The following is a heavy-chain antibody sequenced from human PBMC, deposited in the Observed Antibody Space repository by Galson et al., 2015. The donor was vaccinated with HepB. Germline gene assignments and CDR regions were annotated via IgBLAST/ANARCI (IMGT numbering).Heavy chain of an antibody. D-gene: IGHD3/OR15-3a*01. CDR2: VRASGDST. J-gene: IGHJ4*02. CDR1: GFTFSRYA. CDR3: ARAFIWPAYFLPGH. V-gene: IGHV3-23*01. Sequence: SLRLSCAASGFTFSRYAINWVRQAPGQGLEWVSAVRASGDSTYYADSVKGRFTISRDNSKNTVYLQMNSLRAEDTAVYYCARAFIWPAYFLPGHWGQGTQVTVSS.